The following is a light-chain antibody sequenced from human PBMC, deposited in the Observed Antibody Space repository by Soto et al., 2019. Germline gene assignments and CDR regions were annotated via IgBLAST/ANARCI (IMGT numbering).Light chain of an antibody. J-gene: IGLJ1*01. CDR3: SSYAGTPFV. CDR2: EVN. Sequence: QSALTQPPSAPGSPGQSVTISCTGTSSDVGRYNYVSWYQQHPGKAPKLMISEVNKRASGVPDRFSGSKSGNTASLTVSGLQAEDEADYYCSSYAGTPFVFGTGTKLTV. V-gene: IGLV2-8*01. CDR1: SSDVGRYNY.